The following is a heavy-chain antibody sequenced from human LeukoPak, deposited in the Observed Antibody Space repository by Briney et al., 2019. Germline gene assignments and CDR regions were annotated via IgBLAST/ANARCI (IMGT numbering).Heavy chain of an antibody. V-gene: IGHV3-48*03. Sequence: GGSLRLSCAASGFAFSSYEMNWVRQAPGKGLEWVSYISSSGSTIYYADSVKGRFTISRDNARNSLYLQMNSLRAEDTAVYCCARLGGGLVIGGEQDYWGQGTLVTVSS. J-gene: IGHJ4*02. CDR2: ISSSGSTI. CDR1: GFAFSSYE. CDR3: ARLGGGLVIGGEQDY. D-gene: IGHD3/OR15-3a*01.